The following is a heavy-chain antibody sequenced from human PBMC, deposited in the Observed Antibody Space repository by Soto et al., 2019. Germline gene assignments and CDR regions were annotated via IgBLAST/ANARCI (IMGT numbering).Heavy chain of an antibody. CDR1: GGSVSSGSYY. Sequence: SDTLSLTCTVSGGSVSSGSYYWSWIRQPPGKGLEWIGYIYYSGSTNYNPSLKSRVTISVDTSKNQFSLKLSSVTAADTAVYYCASDLVMAAGYYYYGMDVWGQGTTVTVSS. D-gene: IGHD6-13*01. CDR2: IYYSGST. V-gene: IGHV4-61*01. J-gene: IGHJ6*02. CDR3: ASDLVMAAGYYYYGMDV.